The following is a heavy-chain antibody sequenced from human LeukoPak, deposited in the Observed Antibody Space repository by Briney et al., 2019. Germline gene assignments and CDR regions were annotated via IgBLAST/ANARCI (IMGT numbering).Heavy chain of an antibody. D-gene: IGHD6-19*01. V-gene: IGHV1-8*01. J-gene: IGHJ6*02. CDR2: MNPNSGNT. CDR1: GYTFTSYD. Sequence: ASVKVSCKASGYTFTSYDINWVRQATGQGLEWMGWMNPNSGNTGYAQKFQGRVTMTRNTSISTAYMELSSLRFEDTAVYYCARHSGWYDYYGMDVWGQGTTVTVSS. CDR3: ARHSGWYDYYGMDV.